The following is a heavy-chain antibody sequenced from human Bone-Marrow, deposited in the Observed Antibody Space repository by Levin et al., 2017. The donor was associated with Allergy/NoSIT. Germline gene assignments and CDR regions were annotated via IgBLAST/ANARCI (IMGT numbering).Heavy chain of an antibody. D-gene: IGHD6-6*01. CDR3: TRGYAGSSPLDY. Sequence: ASVKVSCKASGYNFDNYDINWVRQAPGQGLEWMGWMKPNSGNTGYAQKFQGRVTMTADTSISTAYMELSSLLSEDTAIYYCTRGYAGSSPLDYWGQGTLVTVSS. J-gene: IGHJ4*02. V-gene: IGHV1-8*01. CDR1: GYNFDNYD. CDR2: MKPNSGNT.